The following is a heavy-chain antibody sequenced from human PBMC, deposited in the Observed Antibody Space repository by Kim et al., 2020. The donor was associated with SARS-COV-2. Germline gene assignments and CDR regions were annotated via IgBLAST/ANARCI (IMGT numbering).Heavy chain of an antibody. V-gene: IGHV1-3*01. J-gene: IGHJ4*02. CDR3: ARGGGTVGTLDY. Sequence: ASVKVSCKASGYTFTSYAMHWVRQAPGQRLEWMGWINAGNGNTKYSQKFQGRVTITRDTSASTAYMELSSLRSEDTAVYYCARGGGTVGTLDYWGQGTLVTVSS. D-gene: IGHD4-17*01. CDR2: INAGNGNT. CDR1: GYTFTSYA.